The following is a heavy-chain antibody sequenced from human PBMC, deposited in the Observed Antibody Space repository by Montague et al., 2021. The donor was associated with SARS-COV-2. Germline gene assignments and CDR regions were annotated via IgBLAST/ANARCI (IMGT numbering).Heavy chain of an antibody. J-gene: IGHJ5*02. Sequence: SETLSLTCTVPGDSTSCPNCYWGWIRQAPGKGLDWIGTIYNSGTTYYNPSLKSRLTISIDTSKNQFSLKLTSVTAAGTAVYYCARHRNYGDHSLDNWFHPWGQGTPVTVSS. CDR1: GDSTSCPNCY. CDR3: ARHRNYGDHSLDNWFHP. V-gene: IGHV4-39*01. CDR2: IYNSGTT. D-gene: IGHD4-17*01.